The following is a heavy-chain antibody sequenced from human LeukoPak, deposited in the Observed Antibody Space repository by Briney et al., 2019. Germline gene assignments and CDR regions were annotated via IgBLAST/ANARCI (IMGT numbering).Heavy chain of an antibody. V-gene: IGHV3-11*01. D-gene: IGHD3-22*01. CDR1: GFIFSDYY. Sequence: GGSLKLSCAASGFIFSDYYMSWIRQAPGKGLEWVSYISSSGSTIYYADSVKGRFTISRDNAKNSLYLQMNSLRAEDTAVYYCARDWVYYYDSSGYVDYWGQGTLVTVSS. J-gene: IGHJ4*02. CDR2: ISSSGSTI. CDR3: ARDWVYYYDSSGYVDY.